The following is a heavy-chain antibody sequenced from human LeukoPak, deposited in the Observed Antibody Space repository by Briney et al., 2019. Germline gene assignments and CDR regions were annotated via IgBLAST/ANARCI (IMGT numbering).Heavy chain of an antibody. D-gene: IGHD4-17*01. CDR1: GYTFTSYA. Sequence: VASVKVSCKASGYTFTSYAMNWVRQAPGQGLEWMGWINTNTGNPTYAQGFTGRFVFSLDTSVSTAYLQISSLKAEDTAIYYCASTYADFDHWGQGTLVTVSS. CDR3: ASTYADFDH. V-gene: IGHV7-4-1*02. J-gene: IGHJ4*02. CDR2: INTNTGNP.